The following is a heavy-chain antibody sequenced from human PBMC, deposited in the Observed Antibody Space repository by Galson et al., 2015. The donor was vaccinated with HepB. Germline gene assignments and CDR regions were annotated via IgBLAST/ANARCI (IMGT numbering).Heavy chain of an antibody. J-gene: IGHJ4*02. V-gene: IGHV1-18*01. D-gene: IGHD3-22*01. CDR2: ISTKKGNT. CDR1: GYTFTNYG. Sequence: SVKVSCKASGYTFTNYGISWVRQAPGQGLEWVGWISTKKGNTNYAQKFQGRVTMTTDTSTGTAYMELRSLRSDDTAVYFCARLIPPTMIVVVPYYFDSWGQGTLVTVSS. CDR3: ARLIPPTMIVVVPYYFDS.